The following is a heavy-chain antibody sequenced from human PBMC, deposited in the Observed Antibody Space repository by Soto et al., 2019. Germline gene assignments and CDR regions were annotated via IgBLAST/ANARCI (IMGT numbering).Heavy chain of an antibody. CDR3: AKDKGPYYDFWSGQRWFDP. J-gene: IGHJ5*02. D-gene: IGHD3-3*01. CDR1: GFTFSTHG. Sequence: GGSLRLSCAASGFTFSTHGMHWVRQAPGKGPEWVAVISHDGSKKYYVESVEGRFSISRDNSKSIVHLQMNNVRTEDTAVYYCAKDKGPYYDFWSGQRWFDPWGQGTLVTVSS. CDR2: ISHDGSKK. V-gene: IGHV3-30*18.